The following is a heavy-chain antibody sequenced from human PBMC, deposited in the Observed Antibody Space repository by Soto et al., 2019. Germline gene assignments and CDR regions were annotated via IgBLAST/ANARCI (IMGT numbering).Heavy chain of an antibody. CDR2: IYHSGST. CDR1: GGSISSSDHY. Sequence: QVQLQESGPGLVKPSQTLPLTCTVSGGSISSSDHYWSWIRQSPGKGLEWIGYIYHSGSTYYNPSLKSRVSISVDVSKNQFSLKLSSVTVADTAVYYCARAGVDNSYASGSYYFEYWGQGILVTVSS. V-gene: IGHV4-30-4*01. D-gene: IGHD3-10*01. J-gene: IGHJ4*02. CDR3: ARAGVDNSYASGSYYFEY.